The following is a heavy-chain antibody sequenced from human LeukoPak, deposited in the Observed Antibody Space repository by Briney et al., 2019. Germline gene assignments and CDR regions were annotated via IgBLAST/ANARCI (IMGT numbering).Heavy chain of an antibody. CDR3: ARRPGYDGIDY. Sequence: SETLSPTCAVSGYSISSGYYWGWIRQPPGKGLEWIGSIYHSGSTYYNPSLKSRVTISVDTSKNQFSLKLSSVTAADTAVYYCARRPGYDGIDYWGQGTLVTVSS. J-gene: IGHJ4*02. V-gene: IGHV4-38-2*01. CDR2: IYHSGST. CDR1: GYSISSGYY. D-gene: IGHD1-26*01.